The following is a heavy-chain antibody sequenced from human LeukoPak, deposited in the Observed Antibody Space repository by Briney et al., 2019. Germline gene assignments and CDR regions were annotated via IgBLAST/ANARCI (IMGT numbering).Heavy chain of an antibody. Sequence: GGSLRLYCAASGFTFSSYAMHWVRQAPGKGLEWVAVISYDGSNKYYADSVKGRFTISRDNSKNTLYLQMNSLRAEDTAVYYCARDRRGGGSYPFFDYWGQGTLVTVSS. J-gene: IGHJ4*02. V-gene: IGHV3-30-3*01. CDR1: GFTFSSYA. CDR2: ISYDGSNK. CDR3: ARDRRGGGSYPFFDY. D-gene: IGHD1-26*01.